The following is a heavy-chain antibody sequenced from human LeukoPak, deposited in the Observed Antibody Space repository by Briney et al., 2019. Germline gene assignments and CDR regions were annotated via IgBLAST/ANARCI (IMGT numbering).Heavy chain of an antibody. CDR3: ASCMVRGVISY. CDR1: GFAFSSYA. V-gene: IGHV3-23*01. J-gene: IGHJ4*02. CDR2: ISGSGGST. D-gene: IGHD3-10*01. Sequence: GGSLRLSCAASGFAFSSYAMSWVRQAPGKGLEWVSAISGSGGSTYYADSVKGWFTISRDNSKNTLYLQMNSLRAEDTAVYYCASCMVRGVISYWGQGTLVTVSS.